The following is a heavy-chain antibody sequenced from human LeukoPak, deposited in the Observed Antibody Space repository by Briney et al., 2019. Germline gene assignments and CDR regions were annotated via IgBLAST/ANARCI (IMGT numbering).Heavy chain of an antibody. CDR2: IYYSGST. V-gene: IGHV4-31*03. CDR1: GGSISSGGYY. CDR3: ARGNYDFWSGYYTYNWFDP. D-gene: IGHD3-3*01. Sequence: PSETLSLTCTVSGGSISSGGYYWSWIRQHPGKGLEWIGYIYYSGSTYYNPSLKSRVTISVDTSKNQFSLKLSSVTAADTAVYYCARGNYDFWSGYYTYNWFDPWGQGTLVTVSS. J-gene: IGHJ5*02.